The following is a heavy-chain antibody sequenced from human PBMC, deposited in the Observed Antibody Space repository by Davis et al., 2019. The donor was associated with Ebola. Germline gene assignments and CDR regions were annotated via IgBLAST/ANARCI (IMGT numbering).Heavy chain of an antibody. V-gene: IGHV3-48*04. CDR2: ISSSGSTI. Sequence: GESLKISCAASGFTFSNYGLHWVRQAPGKGLEWVSYISSSGSTIYYADSVKGRFTISRDNAKNSLYLQMNSLRAEDTAVYYCARAGAGYDADYYYYGMDVWGQGTTVTVSS. D-gene: IGHD1-26*01. CDR1: GFTFSNYG. CDR3: ARAGAGYDADYYYYGMDV. J-gene: IGHJ6*02.